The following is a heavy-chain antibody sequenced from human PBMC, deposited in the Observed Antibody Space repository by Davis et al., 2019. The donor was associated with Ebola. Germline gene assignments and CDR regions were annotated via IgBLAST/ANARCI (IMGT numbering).Heavy chain of an antibody. V-gene: IGHV3-7*01. CDR2: IKQDGSEK. J-gene: IGHJ4*02. CDR1: GFTFSSYW. Sequence: PGGSLRLSCAASGFTFSSYWMTWVRQAPGKGLQWVANIKQDGSEKYYVDSVKGRFTISRDNAKNSLYLQMNSLRAEDTAVYYCASVVVGATIHWGQGTLVTVSS. CDR3: ASVVVGATIH. D-gene: IGHD1-26*01.